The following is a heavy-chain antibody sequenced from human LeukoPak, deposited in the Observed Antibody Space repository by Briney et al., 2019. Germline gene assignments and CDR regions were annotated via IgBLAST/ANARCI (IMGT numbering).Heavy chain of an antibody. CDR2: IKQDGSEK. D-gene: IGHD3-10*01. J-gene: IGHJ4*02. Sequence: PPGGSLTLSCAASGFTFSDYWMRWVRQAPGKGREWVANIKQDGSEKYYVDSVKGRFTLSRDNAKNSLYLQMNSLRAEDTAVYDCAREHYFGWGSYYDGYSGQGTLVTVSS. CDR1: GFTFSDYW. V-gene: IGHV3-7*04. CDR3: AREHYFGWGSYYDGY.